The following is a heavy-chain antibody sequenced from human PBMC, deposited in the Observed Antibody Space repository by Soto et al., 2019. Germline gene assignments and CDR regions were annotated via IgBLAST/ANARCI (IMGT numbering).Heavy chain of an antibody. CDR2: ISSSGSTI. J-gene: IGHJ3*02. CDR3: AISGITTPPEAFDI. Sequence: GGSLRLSCAASGFTFSDYYMSWIRQAPGKGLEWVSYISSSGSTIYYADSVKGRFTISRDNAKNSLYLQMNSLRAEDTAVYYCAISGITTPPEAFDIWGQGTMVTVSS. D-gene: IGHD3-3*01. V-gene: IGHV3-11*01. CDR1: GFTFSDYY.